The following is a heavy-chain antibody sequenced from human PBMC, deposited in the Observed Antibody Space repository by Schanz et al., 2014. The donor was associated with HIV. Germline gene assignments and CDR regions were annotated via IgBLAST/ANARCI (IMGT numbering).Heavy chain of an antibody. CDR2: VNIMLGKT. CDR3: ASGRRSGIGWRMDV. V-gene: IGHV1-69*01. D-gene: IGHD6-19*01. CDR1: GGTFSRHS. Sequence: QVQLVQSGAVVKKPGSSVKVSCKAPGGTFSRHSVNWVRQAPGQGLEWMGVVNIMLGKTNYAQKFQGRVSMTADQSTSTAYMEVSSLRSDDTAVYYCASGRRSGIGWRMDVWGQGTTVSVSS. J-gene: IGHJ6*02.